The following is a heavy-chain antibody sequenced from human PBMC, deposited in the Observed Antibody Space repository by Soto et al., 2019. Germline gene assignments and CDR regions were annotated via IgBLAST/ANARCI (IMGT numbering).Heavy chain of an antibody. Sequence: EVQLLESGGGLVQPGGSLRLSCAASGFTFSSYAMSWVRQAPGKGLEWVSAISGSGGSTYYADSVKGRFTISRDNSKNTLYLQMNSLRAEDMAVYYCAKDPLGYCSSTSCPSNYYFDYWGQGTLVTVSS. CDR3: AKDPLGYCSSTSCPSNYYFDY. J-gene: IGHJ4*02. V-gene: IGHV3-23*01. CDR1: GFTFSSYA. D-gene: IGHD2-2*01. CDR2: ISGSGGST.